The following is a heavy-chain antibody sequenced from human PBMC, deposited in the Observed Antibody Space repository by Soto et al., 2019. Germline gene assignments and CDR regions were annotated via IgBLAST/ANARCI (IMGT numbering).Heavy chain of an antibody. CDR2: INHSGSA. Sequence: PSETLSLTCAVYGESFSGYIWTWIRQTLGKGLQWIGQINHSGSASYNPSLKSRVSISVHTSNSQFSLELSSVTAADTAVYYCARGLITGSHYSGGWYYFDSWGQGSLVTVSS. V-gene: IGHV4-34*01. CDR3: ARGLITGSHYSGGWYYFDS. D-gene: IGHD6-19*01. J-gene: IGHJ4*02. CDR1: GESFSGYI.